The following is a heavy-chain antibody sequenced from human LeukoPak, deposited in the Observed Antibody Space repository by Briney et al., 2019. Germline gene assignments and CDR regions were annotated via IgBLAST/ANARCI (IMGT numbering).Heavy chain of an antibody. CDR3: ARDHRIGSGSYYPNPGDY. CDR1: GFTFSSYN. V-gene: IGHV3-21*01. Sequence: PGGSLRLSCAASGFTFSSYNMNWVRQAPGKGLEWVSSISSSSSYIYYADSVKGRFTISRDNAKNSLYLQMNSLRAEDTAVYYCARDHRIGSGSYYPNPGDYWGQGTLVTVSS. CDR2: ISSSSSYI. J-gene: IGHJ4*02. D-gene: IGHD3-10*01.